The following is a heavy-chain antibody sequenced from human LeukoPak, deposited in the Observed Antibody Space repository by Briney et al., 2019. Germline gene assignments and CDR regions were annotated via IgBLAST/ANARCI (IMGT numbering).Heavy chain of an antibody. Sequence: SETLSLTCTVSGGSISSGSYYWSWIRQPAGKGLEWIGRIYTSGSTNYNPSLKSRVTISLDTSKNQFSLKLSSVTAADTAVYYCASRRWEPTGGYYYYYMDVWGKGTTVTVSS. V-gene: IGHV4-61*02. CDR2: IYTSGST. D-gene: IGHD1-26*01. CDR3: ASRRWEPTGGYYYYYMDV. CDR1: GGSISSGSYY. J-gene: IGHJ6*03.